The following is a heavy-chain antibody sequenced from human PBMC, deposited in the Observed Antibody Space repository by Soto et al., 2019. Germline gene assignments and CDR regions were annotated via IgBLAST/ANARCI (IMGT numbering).Heavy chain of an antibody. V-gene: IGHV4-34*01. CDR2: INHSGST. CDR3: ARVLPMITFGGVIAPFDY. CDR1: GGSFSGYY. J-gene: IGHJ4*02. D-gene: IGHD3-16*02. Sequence: SDTLSLTCAVYGGSFSGYYWSWIRQPPGKGLEWIGEINHSGSTNYNPSLKSRVTISVDTSKNQFSLKLSSVTAADTAVYYCARVLPMITFGGVIAPFDYWGQGTLVTVS.